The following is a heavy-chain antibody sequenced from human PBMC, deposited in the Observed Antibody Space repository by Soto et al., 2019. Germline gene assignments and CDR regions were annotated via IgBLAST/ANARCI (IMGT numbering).Heavy chain of an antibody. D-gene: IGHD1-26*01. J-gene: IGHJ4*02. CDR3: ARGSGSYHFDY. V-gene: IGHV3-33*01. Sequence: QVQLVESGGGVVQPGRSLRLSCAASQFTFSSYVMHWVRQAPGKGLEWVAAIWSDGSNKYYVDSVKGRFTISRDNSKNTLYRQMNRLTVEDTAVYYWARGSGSYHFDYWGQGTPVTVSS. CDR1: QFTFSSYV. CDR2: IWSDGSNK.